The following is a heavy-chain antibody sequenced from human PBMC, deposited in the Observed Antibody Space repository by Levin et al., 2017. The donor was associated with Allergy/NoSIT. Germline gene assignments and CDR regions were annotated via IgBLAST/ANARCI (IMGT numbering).Heavy chain of an antibody. J-gene: IGHJ5*02. CDR2: TIPIFGKI. V-gene: IGHV1-69*04. D-gene: IGHD6-6*01. CDR3: AWFISSSSIDA. CDR1: GGTLSTYV. Sequence: KISCKTSGGTLSTYVITWVRQAPGQGLEWMGMTIPIFGKITYAQKFQGRVTITADKSTATAYMELSSLRSDDTAVYYCAWFISSSSIDAWGQGSLVTVS.